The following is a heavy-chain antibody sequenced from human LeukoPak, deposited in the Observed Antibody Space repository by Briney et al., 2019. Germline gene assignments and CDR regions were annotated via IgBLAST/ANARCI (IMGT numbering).Heavy chain of an antibody. D-gene: IGHD4/OR15-4a*01. V-gene: IGHV3-21*01. J-gene: IGHJ6*02. CDR2: ISSSSSYI. CDR1: GFTFCSYS. Sequence: GWALRLSRAASGFTFCSYSMNWVGQAPGKGLEWVSFISSSSSYIYYADSVKGRFTISRDNAKNSLYLQMNSLRAEDTAVYYCARDRYGDYGMDVWGQGTTVTVSS. CDR3: ARDRYGDYGMDV.